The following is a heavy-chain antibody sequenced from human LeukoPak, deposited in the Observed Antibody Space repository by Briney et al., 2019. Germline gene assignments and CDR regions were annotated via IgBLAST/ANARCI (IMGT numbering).Heavy chain of an antibody. Sequence: PSQTLSLTCTVSGVSISSGGYYWRWLRQHPGKGLEWIGYIYYSGSTYYNPSIKSRVTISVDTSKNQFSLKLSSVTAADTAVYYCARVAHYDSSGSRPLDAFDIWGQGTMVTVSS. V-gene: IGHV4-31*03. CDR3: ARVAHYDSSGSRPLDAFDI. J-gene: IGHJ3*02. D-gene: IGHD3-22*01. CDR2: IYYSGST. CDR1: GVSISSGGYY.